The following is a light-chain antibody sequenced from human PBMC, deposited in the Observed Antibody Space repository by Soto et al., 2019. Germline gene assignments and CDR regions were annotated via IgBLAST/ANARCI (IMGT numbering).Light chain of an antibody. V-gene: IGKV3-11*01. CDR3: QQRYNLPVP. Sequence: DIVLTQSPGTVSLSPGERASLSCRASQNVDTFLALYQQKPGQPPRLLMYDASRRITGVPARFSGGGSGTDFTLTITSLEPEDVAVYYCQQRYNLPVPFGAGTRVEI. CDR2: DAS. J-gene: IGKJ4*01. CDR1: QNVDTF.